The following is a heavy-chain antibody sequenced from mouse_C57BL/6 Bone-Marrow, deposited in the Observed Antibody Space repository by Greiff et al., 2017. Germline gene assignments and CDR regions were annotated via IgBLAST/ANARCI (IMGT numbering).Heavy chain of an antibody. CDR1: GYAFSSSW. D-gene: IGHD4-1*01. CDR2: IYPGDGDT. J-gene: IGHJ3*01. Sequence: QVQLQQSGPELVKPGASVKISCKASGYAFSSSWMHWVKQRPGKGLEWIGRIYPGDGDTNYNGKFKGKATLTADKSSSTAYMQLSSLTSEDSAVYFCERDWDVGRFAYWGQGTLVTVSA. CDR3: ERDWDVGRFAY. V-gene: IGHV1-82*01.